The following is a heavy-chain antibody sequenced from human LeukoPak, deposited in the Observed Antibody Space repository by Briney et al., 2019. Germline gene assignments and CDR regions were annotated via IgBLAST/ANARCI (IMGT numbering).Heavy chain of an antibody. CDR2: ISGSGGST. CDR3: AKIPRPAVVVAAFRFDY. D-gene: IGHD2-15*01. J-gene: IGHJ4*02. Sequence: PGGSLRLSCAASGFTFSSYAMSWVRQAPGKGLEWVSAISGSGGSTYYADSVKGRFTISRDNSKNTLYLQMNSLRAEDTAVYYCAKIPRPAVVVAAFRFDYWGQGTLVTVSS. CDR1: GFTFSSYA. V-gene: IGHV3-23*01.